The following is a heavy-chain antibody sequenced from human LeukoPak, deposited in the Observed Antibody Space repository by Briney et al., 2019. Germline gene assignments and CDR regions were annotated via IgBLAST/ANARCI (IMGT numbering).Heavy chain of an antibody. CDR1: GGTFSSYA. Sequence: SVKVSCKASGGTFSSYAISWVRQAPGQGLEWMGGSIPIFGTANYAQKFQGRVTITADESTSTAYMELSSLRSEDTAVYYCARGHYDILTGYYKDYYYYYGMDVWGKGTTVTVSP. D-gene: IGHD3-9*01. CDR3: ARGHYDILTGYYKDYYYYYGMDV. V-gene: IGHV1-69*13. CDR2: SIPIFGTA. J-gene: IGHJ6*04.